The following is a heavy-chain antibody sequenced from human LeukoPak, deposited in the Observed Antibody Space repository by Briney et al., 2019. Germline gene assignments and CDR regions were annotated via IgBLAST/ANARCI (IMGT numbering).Heavy chain of an antibody. CDR1: GGTFTIYT. CDR2: IIPILGIA. J-gene: IGHJ3*02. Sequence: SVKVSSKASGGTFTIYTISWVRQAPGQGLEWMGRIIPILGIANYSQKFQGRVTITADKSTSTAYMELSSPRSEDTAVYYCASESGSYNDAFDIWGQGTMVTVSS. D-gene: IGHD1-26*01. CDR3: ASESGSYNDAFDI. V-gene: IGHV1-69*02.